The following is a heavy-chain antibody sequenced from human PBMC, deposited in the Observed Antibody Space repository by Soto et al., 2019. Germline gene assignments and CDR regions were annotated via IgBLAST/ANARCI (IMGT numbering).Heavy chain of an antibody. Sequence: PSETLSLTCSVSGGSISDDYWSWIRQPPGKGLEWIGYIYYTGTTNYTPSLKSRVTISLDTSKNQFSLKLSSVTAADTAFYYCARLGGYYQAFDSWGQGTLVTVSS. CDR2: IYYTGTT. CDR3: ARLGGYYQAFDS. V-gene: IGHV4-59*08. CDR1: GGSISDDY. D-gene: IGHD3-22*01. J-gene: IGHJ4*02.